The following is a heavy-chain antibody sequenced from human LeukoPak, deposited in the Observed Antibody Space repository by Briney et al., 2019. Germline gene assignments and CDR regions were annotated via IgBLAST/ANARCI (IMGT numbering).Heavy chain of an antibody. D-gene: IGHD4-17*01. Sequence: SETLSLTCTVSGDSISSYYWSCIRQPPGKGLEWTGYIYYSGSTNYNPSLKSRVTISVDTSKNQFSLKLSSVTAADTAVYYCARETTVTALDYWGQGTLVTVFS. V-gene: IGHV4-59*01. J-gene: IGHJ4*02. CDR3: ARETTVTALDY. CDR2: IYYSGST. CDR1: GDSISSYY.